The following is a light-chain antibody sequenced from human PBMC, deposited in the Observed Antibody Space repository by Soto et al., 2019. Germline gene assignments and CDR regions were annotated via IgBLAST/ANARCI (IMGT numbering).Light chain of an antibody. V-gene: IGKV1-9*01. Sequence: IQLTQSPSSLSASVGDRVTITCRASQGISSFLAWYQQKPGKAPKLRIHGASTLQSGVPSRFSGSGSGTDFTLTISSLQPEDFAKSFCQPLSTCPPSVGGGTKVAIK. CDR2: GAS. J-gene: IGKJ4*01. CDR1: QGISSF. CDR3: QPLSTCPPS.